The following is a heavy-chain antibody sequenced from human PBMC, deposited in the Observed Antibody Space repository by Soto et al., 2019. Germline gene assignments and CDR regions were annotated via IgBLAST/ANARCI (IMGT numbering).Heavy chain of an antibody. CDR2: IYYSGST. Sequence: SETLSRTCTVSGGSISSGDYYWSWIRQPPGKGLEWIGYIYYSGSTYYNPSLKSRVTISVDTSKNQFSLKLSSVTAADTAVYYCASRYCSSTSCYKVNWFDPWGQGTLVTVSS. D-gene: IGHD2-2*02. V-gene: IGHV4-30-4*01. CDR1: GGSISSGDYY. J-gene: IGHJ5*02. CDR3: ASRYCSSTSCYKVNWFDP.